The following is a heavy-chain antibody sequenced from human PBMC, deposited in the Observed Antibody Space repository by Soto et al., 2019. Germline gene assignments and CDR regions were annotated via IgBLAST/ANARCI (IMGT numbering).Heavy chain of an antibody. Sequence: SETLSLTCSVSGGSISTGSNFWGWIRQPPGKGLEWIAIITYSGTTYYNPSLKSRVTISADTSKNQFSLKLRSVTAADTAVYYCARGVLGYDFWCGYSTDYYHYYMDFWGKGTTVPVSS. CDR2: ITYSGTT. J-gene: IGHJ6*03. CDR3: ARGVLGYDFWCGYSTDYYHYYMDF. CDR1: GGSISTGSNF. D-gene: IGHD3-3*01. V-gene: IGHV4-39*07.